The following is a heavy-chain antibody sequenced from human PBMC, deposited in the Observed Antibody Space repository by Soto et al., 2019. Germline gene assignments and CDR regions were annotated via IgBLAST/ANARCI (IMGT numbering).Heavy chain of an antibody. J-gene: IGHJ4*02. CDR2: ISGSGGST. CDR1: GFTFSNYA. D-gene: IGHD3-22*01. CDR3: AKELKYYYDSSGYYYY. Sequence: GGSLRLSCAASGFTFSNYAMSWVRLAPGKGLEWVSAISGSGGSTYYADSVKGRFTISRDNSKNTLYLQMNSLRAEDTAVYYCAKELKYYYDSSGYYYYWGQGTLVTVSS. V-gene: IGHV3-23*01.